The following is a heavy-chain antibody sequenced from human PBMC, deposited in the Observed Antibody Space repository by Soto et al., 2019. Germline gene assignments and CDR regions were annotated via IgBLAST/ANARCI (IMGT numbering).Heavy chain of an antibody. CDR2: ISGSGGST. D-gene: IGHD4-17*01. Sequence: GGSLRLSCAASGFTFSSYAMNWVRQAPGKGLERVSGISGSGGSTYYADSVKGRFTISRDNSKNTLYLQMNSLRAEDTAVYYCAKSDGDNWFDPWGQGTLVTVSS. V-gene: IGHV3-23*01. J-gene: IGHJ5*02. CDR3: AKSDGDNWFDP. CDR1: GFTFSSYA.